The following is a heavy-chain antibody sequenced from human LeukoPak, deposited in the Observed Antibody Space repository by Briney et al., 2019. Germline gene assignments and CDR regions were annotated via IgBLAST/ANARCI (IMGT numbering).Heavy chain of an antibody. D-gene: IGHD4-11*01. J-gene: IGHJ4*02. CDR3: AKDGSNYYYFDY. Sequence: GSLRLSCSASGFNFSSYGMHWVRPAPGKGLEGVAVIWYDGSNKYYADSVKGRFTISRDNSKNTLYLQMNSLRAEDTAVYYCAKDGSNYYYFDYWGQGTLVTVSS. V-gene: IGHV3-33*06. CDR1: GFNFSSYG. CDR2: IWYDGSNK.